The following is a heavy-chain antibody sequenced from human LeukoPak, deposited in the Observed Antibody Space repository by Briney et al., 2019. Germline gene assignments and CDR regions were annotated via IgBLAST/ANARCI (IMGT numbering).Heavy chain of an antibody. CDR3: ARGRDHIAVAGTLGY. V-gene: IGHV3-21*01. J-gene: IGHJ4*02. Sequence: GGSLRLSCAASGFTFSSYAMNWVRQAPGKGLEWVSSISSSSSYIYYADSLKGRFTISRDNSKNTLYLQMNSLRAEDTAVYYCARGRDHIAVAGTLGYWGQGTLVTVSS. CDR2: ISSSSSYI. CDR1: GFTFSSYA. D-gene: IGHD6-19*01.